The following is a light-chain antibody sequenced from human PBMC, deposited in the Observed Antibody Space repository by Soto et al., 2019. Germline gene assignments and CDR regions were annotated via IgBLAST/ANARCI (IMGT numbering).Light chain of an antibody. Sequence: EVVLRQSPGTLSLSPGERATLSCRASQNVNNNYLAWCQQKPGQAPRLLIYGASNRATGIPGRFSGSGSGTDFTLTISRLEPEDFAVFYCQQYADSPSTFGQGTKLQSK. CDR2: GAS. CDR1: QNVNNNY. CDR3: QQYADSPST. V-gene: IGKV3-20*01. J-gene: IGKJ2*01.